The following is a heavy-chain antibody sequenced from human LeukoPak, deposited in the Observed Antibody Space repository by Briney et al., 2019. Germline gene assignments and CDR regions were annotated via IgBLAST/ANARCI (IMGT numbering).Heavy chain of an antibody. CDR1: GGSISSYY. V-gene: IGHV4-59*01. CDR3: ARNPPGGWFGEFEEDASDI. D-gene: IGHD3-10*01. Sequence: SETLSLTCTVSGGSISSYYWSWIRQPPGKGLEWVGYIYYSGSTNYNPSLKSRVTISVDTSKNQFSLKLSSVTAADTAVYYCARNPPGGWFGEFEEDASDIWGQGTMVTVSS. CDR2: IYYSGST. J-gene: IGHJ3*02.